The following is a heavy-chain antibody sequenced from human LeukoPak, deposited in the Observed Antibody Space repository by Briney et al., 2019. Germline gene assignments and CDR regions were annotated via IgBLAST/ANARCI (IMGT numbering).Heavy chain of an antibody. D-gene: IGHD1-26*01. V-gene: IGHV3-48*03. J-gene: IGHJ4*02. CDR3: ARAVSGSYYFDY. CDR2: ISSNVGTI. CDR1: GFTSNDYE. Sequence: GGSLRLSCAVSGFTSNDYEMNWVRQAPGKGPEWVSYISSNVGTIYYADSVKGRFTISRDNAKNSLYLQMNSLRAEDTAVYYCARAVSGSYYFDYWGQGTLVTVSS.